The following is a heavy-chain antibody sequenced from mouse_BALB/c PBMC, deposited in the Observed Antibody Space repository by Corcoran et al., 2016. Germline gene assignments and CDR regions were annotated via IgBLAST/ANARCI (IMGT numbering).Heavy chain of an antibody. V-gene: IGHV1-26*01. Sequence: EVQLQQSGPELVKPGASVKISCKASGYSFTGYYMHWVKQSHVKSLEWIGRINPYNGATSYNQNFKDKASLTVYKSSSTAYMALHSLTSEDSAVYYCAREYDSYAMDYWGQGTSVTVSS. CDR2: INPYNGAT. J-gene: IGHJ4*01. CDR3: AREYDSYAMDY. D-gene: IGHD2-14*01. CDR1: GYSFTGYY.